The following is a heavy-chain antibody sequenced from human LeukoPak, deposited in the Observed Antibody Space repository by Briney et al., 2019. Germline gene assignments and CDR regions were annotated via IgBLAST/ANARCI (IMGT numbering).Heavy chain of an antibody. D-gene: IGHD3-16*02. Sequence: ASVKVSCKASGYTFTSYGISWVRQAPGQGLEWMGWISAYNGNTNYAQKLQGRVTMTTDTSTSTAYMELRSLRSDDTAVYYCARSENVWGSYRSPIGYWGQGTLVTVSS. CDR2: ISAYNGNT. J-gene: IGHJ4*02. CDR3: ARSENVWGSYRSPIGY. CDR1: GYTFTSYG. V-gene: IGHV1-18*01.